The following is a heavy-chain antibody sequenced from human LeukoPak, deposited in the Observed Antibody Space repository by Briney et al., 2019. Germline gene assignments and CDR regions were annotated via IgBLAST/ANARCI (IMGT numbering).Heavy chain of an antibody. CDR2: IYYSGSS. J-gene: IGHJ5*02. Sequence: SETLSLNCTVSGVSITSHPWSWIRQPPGNGLEWNGYIYYSGSSNYNPSLKSRVTISVDTSKNQFSLKLNSVTAADTAVYYCAREESMVRGVSWFDPWGQGTLVTVSS. D-gene: IGHD3-10*01. CDR3: AREESMVRGVSWFDP. V-gene: IGHV4-59*11. CDR1: GVSITSHP.